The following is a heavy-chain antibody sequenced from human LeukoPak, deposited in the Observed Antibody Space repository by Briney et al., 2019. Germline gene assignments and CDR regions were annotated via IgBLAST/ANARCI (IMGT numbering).Heavy chain of an antibody. Sequence: SVKVSCKASGGTFSSYAISWVRQAPRQGLEWMGGIIPIFGTANYAQKFQGRVTITTDEPTSTAYMELSSLRSEDTAVYYCARDNNYASGSYYFDYWGQGTLVTVSS. CDR3: ARDNNYASGSYYFDY. V-gene: IGHV1-69*05. CDR1: GGTFSSYA. CDR2: IIPIFGTA. D-gene: IGHD3-10*01. J-gene: IGHJ4*02.